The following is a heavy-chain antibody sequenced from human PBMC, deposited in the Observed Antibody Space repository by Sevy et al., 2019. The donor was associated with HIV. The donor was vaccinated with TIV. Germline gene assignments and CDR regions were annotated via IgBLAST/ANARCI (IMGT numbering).Heavy chain of an antibody. Sequence: GGSLRLSCTASGLTVSDYFMSWIRQAPGKRPEWVSYISSSGTIIYYADSVKGRFTISRDNTKNSLYLQMNSLRAEDTAIYYCARDLASGSFFSLYFDYWGQGTLVTVSS. CDR1: GLTVSDYF. CDR3: ARDLASGSFFSLYFDY. J-gene: IGHJ4*02. CDR2: ISSSGTII. V-gene: IGHV3-11*01. D-gene: IGHD2-8*01.